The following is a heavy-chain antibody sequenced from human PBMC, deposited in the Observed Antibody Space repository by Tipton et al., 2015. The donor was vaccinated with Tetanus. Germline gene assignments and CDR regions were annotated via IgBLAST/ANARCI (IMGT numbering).Heavy chain of an antibody. CDR3: ARHLYGYWFDP. CDR1: GGSISDKQYY. CDR2: IYFQGST. J-gene: IGHJ5*02. Sequence: TLSLTCTVSGGSISDKQYYWGWIRQPPGKGLEWIASIYFQGSTYYSPSLESRVTIAVDTAQNLFSLRLTSVTAADTAVYYCARHLYGYWFDPWGQGALVTVSS. V-gene: IGHV4-39*01. D-gene: IGHD3-10*01.